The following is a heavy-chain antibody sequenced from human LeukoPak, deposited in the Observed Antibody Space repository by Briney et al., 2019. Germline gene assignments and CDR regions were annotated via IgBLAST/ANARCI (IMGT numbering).Heavy chain of an antibody. CDR3: AREGRMSMGIEY. V-gene: IGHV4-34*01. J-gene: IGHJ4*02. CDR1: GFTFTSYD. CDR2: INHGGST. Sequence: GSLRLSCATSGFTFTSYDMSWVRQAPGKGLEWIGEINHGGSTNYNPSLKSRVTMSVDTSKNHFSLKLSSVTAADTAVYFCAREGRMSMGIEYWGQGTLVTVSS. D-gene: IGHD4/OR15-4a*01.